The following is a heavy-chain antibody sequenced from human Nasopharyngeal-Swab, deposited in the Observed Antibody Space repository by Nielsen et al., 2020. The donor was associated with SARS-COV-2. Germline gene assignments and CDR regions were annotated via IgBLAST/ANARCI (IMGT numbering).Heavy chain of an antibody. V-gene: IGHV3-30-3*01. Sequence: GESLKISCAASGFTFSSYAMHWVRQAPGKGLEWVAVISYDGSNKYYADSVKGRFTISRDNSKNTLYLQMNSLRAEDTAVYYCARDIYYGSKTPGYWGQGTLVTVSS. CDR3: ARDIYYGSKTPGY. CDR2: ISYDGSNK. D-gene: IGHD3-22*01. J-gene: IGHJ4*02. CDR1: GFTFSSYA.